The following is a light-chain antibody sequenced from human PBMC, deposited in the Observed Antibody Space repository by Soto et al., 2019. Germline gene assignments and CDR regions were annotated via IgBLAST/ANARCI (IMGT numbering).Light chain of an antibody. CDR3: SSYTSRTTLV. J-gene: IGLJ2*01. V-gene: IGLV2-14*01. Sequence: QSALTQPASVSGSPGQSITISCTGTSSDVGGYNYVSWYQQHPGKAPKLMIYDVSNRPSGVSNRFSGSKSGNTASLTISGLQAEDESDYYCSSYTSRTTLVFGGGTTPTVL. CDR2: DVS. CDR1: SSDVGGYNY.